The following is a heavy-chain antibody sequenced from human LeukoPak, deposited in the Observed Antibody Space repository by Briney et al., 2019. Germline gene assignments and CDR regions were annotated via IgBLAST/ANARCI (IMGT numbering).Heavy chain of an antibody. D-gene: IGHD3-22*01. CDR3: ARDIRDYYDSSGYWYFDY. V-gene: IGHV4-59*12. J-gene: IGHJ4*02. CDR2: IHYSGST. Sequence: SETLSLTCTVSGGSLSSYYWSWIRQPPGKGLEWIGYIHYSGSTNYNPSLKSRVTISVDTSKNQFSLKLSTVTAADTAVYYCARDIRDYYDSSGYWYFDYWGQGTLVTVSS. CDR1: GGSLSSYY.